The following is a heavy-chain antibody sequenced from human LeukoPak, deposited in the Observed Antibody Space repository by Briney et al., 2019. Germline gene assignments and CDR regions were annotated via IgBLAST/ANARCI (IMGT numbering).Heavy chain of an antibody. CDR3: ARDIVHTAMDPPSDYYYYGMDV. V-gene: IGHV1-2*02. Sequence: ASVRVSCKASGYTFTGYYMHWVRQAPGQGLEWMGWINPNSGGTNYAQKFQGRVTMTRDTSISTAYMEASRLRSDDTAVYYCARDIVHTAMDPPSDYYYYGMDVWGQGTTVTVSS. CDR1: GYTFTGYY. D-gene: IGHD5-18*01. J-gene: IGHJ6*02. CDR2: INPNSGGT.